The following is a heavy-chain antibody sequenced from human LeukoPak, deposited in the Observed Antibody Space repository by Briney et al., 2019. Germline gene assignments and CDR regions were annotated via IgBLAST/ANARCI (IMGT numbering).Heavy chain of an antibody. CDR2: IKKDGSGK. CDR3: ARDVGGLADY. V-gene: IGHV3-7*01. Sequence: AGSLRLSCAASGFTFSSYWMSWVRQAPGKGLEWVANIKKDGSGKYYVASVKGPFTISRGNAKNSLYLQMHSLRAEDTAVYYCARDVGGLADYWGQGTLVTVSS. D-gene: IGHD3-16*01. CDR1: GFTFSSYW. J-gene: IGHJ4*02.